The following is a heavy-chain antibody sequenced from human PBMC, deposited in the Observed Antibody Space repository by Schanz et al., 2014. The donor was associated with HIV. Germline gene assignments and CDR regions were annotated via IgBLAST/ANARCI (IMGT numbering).Heavy chain of an antibody. V-gene: IGHV1-2*02. CDR3: ARDLVDSSTWYDAFDI. J-gene: IGHJ3*02. CDR2: INPNSGGT. CDR1: GHIFTGYL. Sequence: QVQLVQSGAEVKKPGASVKVSCKPYGHIFTGYLMHWVRQAPGQGLEWMGWINPNSGGTNSAQKFQGRVTMSMDTSISTAYMEVRSLRSDDTALYFCARDLVDSSTWYDAFDIWGQGTKVTVSS. D-gene: IGHD6-13*01.